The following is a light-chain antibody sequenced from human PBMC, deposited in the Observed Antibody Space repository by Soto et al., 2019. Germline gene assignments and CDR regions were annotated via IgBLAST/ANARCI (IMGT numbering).Light chain of an antibody. J-gene: IGKJ4*01. CDR2: AAS. Sequence: DIQMTQSPSSLSASVGDRVTITCRASQSISSYLNWYQQKPGKAPKLLIYAASSLQSGVPSRFSGSGSGTDFTLTISSLQPEDFATYYCQKSYRPPLPFGGGTKGETK. V-gene: IGKV1-39*01. CDR1: QSISSY. CDR3: QKSYRPPLP.